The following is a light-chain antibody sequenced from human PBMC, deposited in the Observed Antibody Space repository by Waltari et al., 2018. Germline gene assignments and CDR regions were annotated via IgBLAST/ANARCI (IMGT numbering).Light chain of an antibody. J-gene: IGLJ1*01. V-gene: IGLV2-11*01. CDR1: SSNVGVYKY. CDR2: DVS. CDR3: CSYEGGSYV. Sequence: QSALTQPRSVSGSPGQSVTISCIGTSSNVGVYKYVSGYQQHPGKAPKLIIYDVSLRPSGVPDRFSGSMSGNAASLTISGLQAEDDSDYYCCSYEGGSYVFGTGTKVIVL.